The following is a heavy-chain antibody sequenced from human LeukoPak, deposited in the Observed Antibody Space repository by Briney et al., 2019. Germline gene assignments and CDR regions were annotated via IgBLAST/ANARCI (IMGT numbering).Heavy chain of an antibody. D-gene: IGHD3-10*01. CDR3: ARSSIRGVIVTLGENNWYIDL. J-gene: IGHJ2*01. CDR1: GGSISSYY. V-gene: IGHV4-59*01. CDR2: IYYSGST. Sequence: PSETLSLTCTVSGGSISSYYWSWIRQPPGKGLEWIGYIYYSGSTNYNPSLKSRDTISVDTSKNQFSLKLSSVTAADTAVYYCARSSIRGVIVTLGENNWYIDLWGRGTLVTVSS.